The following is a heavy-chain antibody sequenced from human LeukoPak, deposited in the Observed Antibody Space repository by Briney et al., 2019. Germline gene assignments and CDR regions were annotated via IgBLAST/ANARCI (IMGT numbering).Heavy chain of an antibody. J-gene: IGHJ3*02. CDR2: LNWDSRSM. D-gene: IGHD3-16*01. CDR3: AKVRSRYIWGTPQWPFDM. V-gene: IGHV3-9*01. Sequence: PGGSLRLSCAASGVNFDDYAMHWVRQSPGTGLEWVAGLNWDSRSMAYADSVRGRFTISRDNAKNSLYLQMNSLRPEDTALYSCAKVRSRYIWGTPQWPFDMWDPGTMVPV. CDR1: GVNFDDYA.